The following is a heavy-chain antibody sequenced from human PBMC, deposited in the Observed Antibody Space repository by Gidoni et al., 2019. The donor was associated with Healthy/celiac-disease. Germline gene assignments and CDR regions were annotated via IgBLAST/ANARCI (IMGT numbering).Heavy chain of an antibody. J-gene: IGHJ4*02. Sequence: QVQLVQSGAEVKKPASSVKVSCNASGRTFSRYAISWVRQAPGHGLEWMGGIIPIFGTANYAQKFQGRVTITADESTSTAYMKLSSLRSEDTAVYYCARDDYNYDSSGPGDYWGQGTLVTVSS. CDR2: IIPIFGTA. CDR1: GRTFSRYA. D-gene: IGHD3-22*01. CDR3: ARDDYNYDSSGPGDY. V-gene: IGHV1-69*01.